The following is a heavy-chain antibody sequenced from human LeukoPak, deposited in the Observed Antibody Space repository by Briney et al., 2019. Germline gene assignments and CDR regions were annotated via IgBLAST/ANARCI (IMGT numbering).Heavy chain of an antibody. CDR1: GFTLSNYP. CDR2: ISAGGGST. V-gene: IGHV3-23*01. J-gene: IGHJ4*02. CDR3: AKYWLHYSSTWYYDY. Sequence: PGGSLRLSCAASGFTLSNYPMSWVRQAPGKGLEWVSAISAGGGSTYYADSVKGRFTISRDNFKNTLYLQMNNLRAEDTAVYYCAKYWLHYSSTWYYDYWGQGTLVTVSS. D-gene: IGHD6-13*01.